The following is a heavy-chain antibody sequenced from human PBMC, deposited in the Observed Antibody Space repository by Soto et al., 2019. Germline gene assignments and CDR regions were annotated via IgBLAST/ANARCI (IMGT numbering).Heavy chain of an antibody. CDR2: IIPIFGTA. CDR1: GGTFSSYA. V-gene: IGHV1-69*13. Sequence: SVKVSCKASGGTFSSYAISWVRQAPGQGLEWMGGIIPIFGTANYAQKFQGRVTITADESTSTAYMELSSLRSEDTAVYYCAGDDFWSGYEPTYYYYYGMDVWGQGTKVTVSS. CDR3: AGDDFWSGYEPTYYYYYGMDV. D-gene: IGHD3-3*01. J-gene: IGHJ6*02.